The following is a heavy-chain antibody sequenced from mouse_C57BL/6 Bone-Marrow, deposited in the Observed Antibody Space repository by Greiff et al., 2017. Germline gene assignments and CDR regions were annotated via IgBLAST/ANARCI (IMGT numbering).Heavy chain of an antibody. J-gene: IGHJ2*01. CDR2: IDPSDSYT. CDR1: GYTFTSYW. D-gene: IGHD1-1*01. CDR3: AREGTVVPFDY. Sequence: VQLQQPGAELVRPGTSVKLSCKVSGYTFTSYWMHWVKQRPGQGLEWIGVIDPSDSYTNYNQKFKGTATLTVDTSSSTAYMQLSSLTSEDSAVYSCAREGTVVPFDYWGQGTTLTVSS. V-gene: IGHV1-59*01.